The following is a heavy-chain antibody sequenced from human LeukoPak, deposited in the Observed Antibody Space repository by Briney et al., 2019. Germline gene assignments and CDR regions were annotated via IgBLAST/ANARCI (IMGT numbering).Heavy chain of an antibody. Sequence: SETLSLTCAVYGGSFSGYYWSWIRQPPGKGLEWIGEINHSGSPNYNPSLKSRVTISVDTSKIQFALKLSSVTAADTAVYYCARPRDSCSLFDYWGQGTLVTVSS. J-gene: IGHJ4*02. CDR3: ARPRDSCSLFDY. CDR2: INHSGSP. CDR1: GGSFSGYY. V-gene: IGHV4-34*01. D-gene: IGHD6-13*01.